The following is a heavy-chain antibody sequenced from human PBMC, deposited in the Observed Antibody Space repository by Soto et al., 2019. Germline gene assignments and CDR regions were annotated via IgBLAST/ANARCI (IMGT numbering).Heavy chain of an antibody. CDR1: GFTLETYS. V-gene: IGHV3-21*01. CDR3: ARNYGLFDF. CDR2: ISRSGGAI. D-gene: IGHD4-17*01. J-gene: IGHJ4*02. Sequence: XVSLRLSCAASGFTLETYSMSGVRQAPGKGLECVSSISRSGGAIHYADSVKGRFVISRDNAENSLYLRMSSLRAEDTAVYYCARNYGLFDFWGQGTLVTVSS.